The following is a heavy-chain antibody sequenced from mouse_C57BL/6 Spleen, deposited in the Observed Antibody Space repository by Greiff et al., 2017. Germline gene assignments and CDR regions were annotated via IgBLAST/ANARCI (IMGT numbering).Heavy chain of an antibody. CDR3: ARGGTNWDYFDY. V-gene: IGHV5-6*01. CDR2: ISSGGSYP. CDR1: GFTFSSYG. J-gene: IGHJ2*01. Sequence: EVQLVESGGDLVKPGGSLKLSCAASGFTFSSYGMSWVRQTPDKRLEWVATISSGGSYPYYPDSVKGRFTISRDNAKNTLYLQMSSLKSEDTAMYYCARGGTNWDYFDYWGQGTTLTVSS. D-gene: IGHD4-1*01.